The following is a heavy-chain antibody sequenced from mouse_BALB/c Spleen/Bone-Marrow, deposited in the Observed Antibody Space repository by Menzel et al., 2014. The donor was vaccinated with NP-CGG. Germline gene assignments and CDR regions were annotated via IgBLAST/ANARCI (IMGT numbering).Heavy chain of an antibody. CDR1: GYAFSYSW. J-gene: IGHJ4*01. CDR3: ARSDGYRAMDY. D-gene: IGHD2-3*01. CDR2: IYPGDGDT. Sequence: VQLQQSGPELVEPGASVKISCKASGYAFSYSWMNWVKQRPGQGLEWIGRIYPGDGDTYYNGKFKGRATLTADKSSSTAYMQLSSLTSVDSAVYFCARSDGYRAMDYWGQGSSVTVSS. V-gene: IGHV1-82*01.